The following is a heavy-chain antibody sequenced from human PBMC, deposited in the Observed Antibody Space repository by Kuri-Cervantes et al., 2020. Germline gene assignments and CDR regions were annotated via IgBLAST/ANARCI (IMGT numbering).Heavy chain of an antibody. CDR3: ARDLRPYYGSGSYYNGDPAY. D-gene: IGHD3-10*01. Sequence: ASVKVSCKASGGTFSSYAISWVRQAPGQGLEWMGWINPNSGGTNYAQKLQGWVTMTRDTSISTAYMELSRLRSDDTAVYYCARDLRPYYGSGSYYNGDPAYWGQGTLVTVSS. J-gene: IGHJ4*02. CDR1: GGTFSSYA. V-gene: IGHV1-2*04. CDR2: INPNSGGT.